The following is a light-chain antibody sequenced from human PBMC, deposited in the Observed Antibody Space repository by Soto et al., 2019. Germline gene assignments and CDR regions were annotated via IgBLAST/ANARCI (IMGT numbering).Light chain of an antibody. V-gene: IGKV3-20*01. Sequence: EIVLTQSPGTLSLSPGDRATLSCRASQSVRSAHLAWFQQKPGQAPRLLIYATSSRVSGIPDRFSGSGSGTDFTLTISRLEPEDFAVYYCQQYDNSPPWTFGQGTKVEVK. CDR3: QQYDNSPPWT. CDR2: ATS. CDR1: QSVRSAH. J-gene: IGKJ1*01.